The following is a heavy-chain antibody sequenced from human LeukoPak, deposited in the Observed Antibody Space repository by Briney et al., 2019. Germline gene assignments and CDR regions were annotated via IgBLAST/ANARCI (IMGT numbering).Heavy chain of an antibody. D-gene: IGHD3-22*01. CDR2: IYYSGST. CDR3: ASPGDSSGYYY. CDR1: GGSISSYY. Sequence: SETLSLTCTVSGGSISSYYWSWIRQPSGKGLEWIGYIYYSGSTNYNPSLKSRVTISIDTSKNQFSLKLSSVTAADTAVYYCASPGDSSGYYYWGQGTLVTFSS. J-gene: IGHJ4*02. V-gene: IGHV4-59*01.